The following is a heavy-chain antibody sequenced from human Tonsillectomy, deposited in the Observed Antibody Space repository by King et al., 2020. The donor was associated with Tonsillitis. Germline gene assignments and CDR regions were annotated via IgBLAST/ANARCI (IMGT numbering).Heavy chain of an antibody. J-gene: IGHJ4*02. CDR2: ISSSSSYI. V-gene: IGHV3-21*01. D-gene: IGHD3-16*02. CDR3: ARDYVWVGYRLAFDL. Sequence: VQLVESGGGLVKPGGSLRLSCAASGFTFSSCSMNWVRQAPGKGLEWVSSISSSSSYIYYADALKGRFTISRDNAKNSLYLQMNSLRVEDTAVYYCARDYVWVGYRLAFDLWGQGTLVTVSS. CDR1: GFTFSSCS.